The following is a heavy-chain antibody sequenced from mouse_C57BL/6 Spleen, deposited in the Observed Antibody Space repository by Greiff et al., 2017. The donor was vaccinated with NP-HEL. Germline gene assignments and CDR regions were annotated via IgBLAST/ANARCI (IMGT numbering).Heavy chain of an antibody. Sequence: QVQLQQPGAELVRPGTSVKLSCKASGYTFTSYWMHWVKQRPGQGLEWIGVIDPSDSYTNYNQKFKGKATLTVDTSSSTAYMQLSSLTSEDSAVYYCASIDYDYGFDYWGQGTTLTVSS. V-gene: IGHV1-59*01. J-gene: IGHJ2*01. CDR3: ASIDYDYGFDY. CDR1: GYTFTSYW. D-gene: IGHD2-4*01. CDR2: IDPSDSYT.